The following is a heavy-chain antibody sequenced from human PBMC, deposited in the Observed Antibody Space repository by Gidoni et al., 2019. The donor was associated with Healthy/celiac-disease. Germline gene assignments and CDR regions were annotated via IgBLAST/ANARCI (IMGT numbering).Heavy chain of an antibody. J-gene: IGHJ4*02. CDR3: AKVSSGSYGY. D-gene: IGHD1-26*01. V-gene: IGHV3-23*01. CDR1: GFTFSSYA. Sequence: EVQLLESGGGLVQPGGSLRISCAASGFTFSSYAMSWVRQAPGKGLEWVSAISGSGGSTYYADSVKGRCTISRANSKTTLYLQMTSLRAEDTSVYYCAKVSSGSYGYWGQGTLVTVSA. CDR2: ISGSGGST.